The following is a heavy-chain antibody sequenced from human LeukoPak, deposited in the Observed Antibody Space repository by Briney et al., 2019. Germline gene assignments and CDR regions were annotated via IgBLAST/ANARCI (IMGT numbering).Heavy chain of an antibody. V-gene: IGHV3-48*03. D-gene: IGHD5-18*01. CDR2: ISSSGNTI. CDR3: ARDPGFSYLDY. J-gene: IGHJ4*02. CDR1: GFMFSSYE. Sequence: GGSLRLSCAASGFMFSSYEMNWVRQAPGKGLEWVSYISSSGNTIYYADSVKGRFTISSDNAKNSLFLQMNSLRVEDTAVYYCARDPGFSYLDYWGQGTLATVYS.